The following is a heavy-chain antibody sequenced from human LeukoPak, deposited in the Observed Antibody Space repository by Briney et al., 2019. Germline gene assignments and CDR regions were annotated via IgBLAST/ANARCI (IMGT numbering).Heavy chain of an antibody. CDR2: INYSGST. J-gene: IGHJ6*03. CDR1: GGSFSGYY. D-gene: IGHD6-13*01. CDR3: ARVPRGAAAGRYYYYMDV. V-gene: IGHV4-34*01. Sequence: PSETLSLTCAVYGGSFSGYYWSWIRQPPGKGLEWIGEINYSGSTNYNPSLKSRVTISVDTSKNQFSLKLSSVTAADTAMYYCARVPRGAAAGRYYYYMDVWGKGTTVTVSS.